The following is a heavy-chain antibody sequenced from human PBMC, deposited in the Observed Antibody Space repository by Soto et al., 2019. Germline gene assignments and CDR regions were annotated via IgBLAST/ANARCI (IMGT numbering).Heavy chain of an antibody. CDR1: GFTFSSYA. V-gene: IGHV3-30-3*01. J-gene: IGHJ6*02. D-gene: IGHD2-2*01. CDR2: ISYDGSNK. Sequence: GGSLRLSCAASGFTFSSYAMHWVRQAPGKGLEWVAVISYDGSNKYYADSVKGRFTISRDNSKNTLYLQMNSLRAEDTAVYYCARDLGYCSSTSCPWLYYYYYGMDVWGQGTTVTVSS. CDR3: ARDLGYCSSTSCPWLYYYYYGMDV.